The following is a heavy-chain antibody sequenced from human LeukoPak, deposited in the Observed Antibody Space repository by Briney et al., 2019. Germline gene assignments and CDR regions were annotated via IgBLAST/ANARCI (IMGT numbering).Heavy chain of an antibody. Sequence: GGSLRLSCAASGFTFSSYAMSWVRQAPGKGLDWVSSISGSGGSTYYADSVKGRFTISRDNSKTTLYLQMNSLRAEDTAVYYCAKVFYPAAGTGRVDFPFDYWGQGTLVTVSS. D-gene: IGHD6-13*01. J-gene: IGHJ4*02. CDR2: ISGSGGST. CDR3: AKVFYPAAGTGRVDFPFDY. V-gene: IGHV3-23*01. CDR1: GFTFSSYA.